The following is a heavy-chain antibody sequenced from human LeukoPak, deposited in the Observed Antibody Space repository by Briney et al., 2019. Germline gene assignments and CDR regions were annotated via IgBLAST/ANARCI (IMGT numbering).Heavy chain of an antibody. V-gene: IGHV1-18*01. CDR1: GYTFTSYG. CDR3: ATDLAGVSDS. J-gene: IGHJ4*02. CDR2: ISAYNGNT. Sequence: ASVKVSCKASGYTFTSYGISWVRQAPGQGLEWMGWISAYNGNTNYAQKLQGRVTMTEDTSTDTAYMELSSLRSEGTAVYYCATDLAGVSDSWGQGTLVTVSS. D-gene: IGHD6-19*01.